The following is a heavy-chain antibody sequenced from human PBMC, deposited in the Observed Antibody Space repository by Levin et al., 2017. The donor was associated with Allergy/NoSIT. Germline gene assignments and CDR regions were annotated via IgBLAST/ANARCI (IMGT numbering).Heavy chain of an antibody. CDR1: GFTFSSYA. Sequence: GESLKISCAASGFTFSSYAMSWVRQAPGKGLEWVSAISGSGGSTYYADSVKGRFTISRDNSKNTLYLQMNSLRAEDTAVYYCAKDLQGSGSYDEGDYFDYWGQGTLVTVSS. CDR3: AKDLQGSGSYDEGDYFDY. J-gene: IGHJ4*02. D-gene: IGHD1-26*01. V-gene: IGHV3-23*01. CDR2: ISGSGGST.